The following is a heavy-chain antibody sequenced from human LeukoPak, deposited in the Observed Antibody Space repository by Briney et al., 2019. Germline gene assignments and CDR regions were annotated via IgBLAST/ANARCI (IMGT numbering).Heavy chain of an antibody. V-gene: IGHV3-30*18. CDR1: GFSFSTYG. Sequence: GGSLRLSCAASGFSFSTYGMHWVRQAPGKGLEWVAVISYDGSNKYYADSVKGRFTISRDNSKNTLFLEMNSLRAEDTAVYYCAKALTSGWYLDAFNIWGQGTMVTVSS. D-gene: IGHD6-19*01. J-gene: IGHJ3*02. CDR2: ISYDGSNK. CDR3: AKALTSGWYLDAFNI.